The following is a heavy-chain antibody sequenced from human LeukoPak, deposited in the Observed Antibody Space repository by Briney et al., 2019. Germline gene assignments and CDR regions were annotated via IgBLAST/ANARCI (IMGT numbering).Heavy chain of an antibody. CDR3: AIPNYYDGG. J-gene: IGHJ4*02. Sequence: GASVKVSCKASGYTFSGHYILWVRQAPGQGLEWMGRINPNSGDTNYAQKFQGRVTMTRDASISTTYMELSRLTSDDTAVYYCAIPNYYDGGWGQGALVTVSS. CDR2: INPNSGDT. CDR1: GYTFSGHY. V-gene: IGHV1-2*06. D-gene: IGHD3-22*01.